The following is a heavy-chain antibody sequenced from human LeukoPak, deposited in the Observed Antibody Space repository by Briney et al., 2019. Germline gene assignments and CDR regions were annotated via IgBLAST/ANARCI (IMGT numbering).Heavy chain of an antibody. CDR2: INPSGGST. Sequence: ASVKVSCKASGYTFTSYYMHWVRQAPGQGLEWTGIINPSGGSTSYAQKFQGRVTMTRDTSTSTVYMELSSLRSEDTAVYYCARVGAIAVAATSAFDIWGQGTMVTVSS. V-gene: IGHV1-46*01. D-gene: IGHD6-19*01. CDR3: ARVGAIAVAATSAFDI. CDR1: GYTFTSYY. J-gene: IGHJ3*02.